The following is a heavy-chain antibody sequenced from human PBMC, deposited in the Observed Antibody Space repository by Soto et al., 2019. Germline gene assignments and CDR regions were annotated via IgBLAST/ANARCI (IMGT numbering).Heavy chain of an antibody. CDR2: IKQDGSEK. V-gene: IGHV3-7*01. CDR3: ARDAFYGAIDY. J-gene: IGHJ4*02. CDR1: GFNFGASW. Sequence: EVQLMESGGGLVQPGGSLRLSCAASGFNFGASWMAWVRQAPGKGLEWVADIKQDGSEKNYVDSVKGRVTISRDDAKNSLYRQMNSLRAEDTAVYYCARDAFYGAIDYWGLGTLVTVSS. D-gene: IGHD3-10*01.